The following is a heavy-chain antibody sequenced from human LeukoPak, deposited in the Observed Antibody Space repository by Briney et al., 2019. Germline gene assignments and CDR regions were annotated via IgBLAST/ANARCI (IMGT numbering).Heavy chain of an antibody. D-gene: IGHD3-3*01. Sequence: PGGSLRLSCAASGFTFSSYWMSWVRQAPGKGPEWVANIKQDGGEKYYVDSVKGRFTISRDNAKNPLYLQMNSLRAEDTAVYYCARDAFSRISVFGVVSDAFDIWGQGTMVTVSS. CDR2: IKQDGGEK. CDR1: GFTFSSYW. V-gene: IGHV3-7*01. CDR3: ARDAFSRISVFGVVSDAFDI. J-gene: IGHJ3*02.